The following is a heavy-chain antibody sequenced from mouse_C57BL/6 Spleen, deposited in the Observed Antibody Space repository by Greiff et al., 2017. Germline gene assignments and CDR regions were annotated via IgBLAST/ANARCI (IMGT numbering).Heavy chain of an antibody. CDR2: INPSSGYT. D-gene: IGHD2-5*01. CDR1: GYTFTSYT. J-gene: IGHJ4*01. Sequence: VKLVESGAELARPGASVKMSCKASGYTFTSYTMHWVKQRPGQGLEWIGYINPSSGYTKYNQKFKDKATLTADKSSSTAYMQLSSLTSEDSAVYYCARRSKDAKDYWGQGTSVTVSS. CDR3: ARRSKDAKDY. V-gene: IGHV1-4*01.